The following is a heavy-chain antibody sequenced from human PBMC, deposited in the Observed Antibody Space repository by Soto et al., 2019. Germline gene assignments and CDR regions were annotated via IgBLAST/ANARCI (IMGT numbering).Heavy chain of an antibody. V-gene: IGHV3-66*01. CDR1: GFTFSNAW. CDR3: ATAKLLLPWLFDY. J-gene: IGHJ4*02. CDR2: IFPGGST. D-gene: IGHD2-15*01. Sequence: GGSLRLSCAASGFTFSNAWMNWVRQAPGKGLEWLSVIFPGGSTYYTDSMKGRFTISRDISKNTVFLQMNSLRAEDTAVYYCATAKLLLPWLFDYWGQGTLVTVSS.